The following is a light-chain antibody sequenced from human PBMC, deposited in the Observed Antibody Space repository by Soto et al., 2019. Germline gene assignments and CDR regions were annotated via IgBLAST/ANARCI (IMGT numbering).Light chain of an antibody. V-gene: IGLV2-14*01. Sequence: QSALTQPASVSGSPGQSITISCTGTSSDVGGYNYVSWYQQHPGKAPKLMTYEVSNRPSGVSNRFSGSKSGNTASLTISGLQAEDEADYYCISYTSGSTLYVFGTGTKLTVL. CDR2: EVS. CDR1: SSDVGGYNY. J-gene: IGLJ1*01. CDR3: ISYTSGSTLYV.